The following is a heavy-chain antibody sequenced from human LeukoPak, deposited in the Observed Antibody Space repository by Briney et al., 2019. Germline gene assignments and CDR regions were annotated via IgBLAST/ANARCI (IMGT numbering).Heavy chain of an antibody. CDR2: ADSDI. Sequence: ADSDIRYSPSFQGQVTISADKSISTAYLQGSSLKASDTAMYYCARQEYCSGGSCYTWFDPWGQGTLVIVSS. J-gene: IGHJ5*02. V-gene: IGHV5-51*01. CDR3: ARQEYCSGGSCYTWFDP. D-gene: IGHD2-15*01.